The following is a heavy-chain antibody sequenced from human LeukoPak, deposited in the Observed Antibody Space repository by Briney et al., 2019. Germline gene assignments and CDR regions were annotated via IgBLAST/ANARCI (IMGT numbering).Heavy chain of an antibody. CDR1: GGSFSGYY. CDR2: INHSGST. CDR3: ARGLVVPAAPSMHNWFDP. V-gene: IGHV4-34*01. D-gene: IGHD2-2*01. Sequence: PSETLSLTCAVYGGSFSGYYWSWIRQPPGKGLEWIGEINHSGSTNYNPSLKSRVTISVDTSKNQFSLKLSSVTAADTAVYYCARGLVVPAAPSMHNWFDPWGQGTLVTVSS. J-gene: IGHJ5*02.